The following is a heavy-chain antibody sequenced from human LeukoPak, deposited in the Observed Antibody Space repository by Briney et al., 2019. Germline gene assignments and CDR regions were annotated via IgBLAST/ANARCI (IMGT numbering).Heavy chain of an antibody. J-gene: IGHJ6*02. D-gene: IGHD3-3*01. V-gene: IGHV4-34*01. Sequence: SETLSLTCAVYGGSFSGYYWSWIRQPPGKGLEWIGEINHSGSTNYNPSLKSRVTISVGTSKNQFSLKLSSVTAADTAVYYCARVNYDFWSGYYRVMDVWGQGTTVTVSS. CDR1: GGSFSGYY. CDR2: INHSGST. CDR3: ARVNYDFWSGYYRVMDV.